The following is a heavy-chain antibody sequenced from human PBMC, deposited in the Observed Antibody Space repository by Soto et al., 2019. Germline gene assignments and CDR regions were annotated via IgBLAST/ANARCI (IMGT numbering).Heavy chain of an antibody. J-gene: IGHJ4*02. CDR1: GYTFTSYG. Sequence: ASVKVSCKASGYTFTSYGINWVRQAPGRGLEWMGRINPGNGNTKYSQQFQGRVIIDRDTSASTAYMELGSLRSEDTAVYYCARGGYFDSSNYLAYWGLGTLVTVSS. CDR3: ARGGYFDSSNYLAY. CDR2: INPGNGNT. V-gene: IGHV1-3*01. D-gene: IGHD3-22*01.